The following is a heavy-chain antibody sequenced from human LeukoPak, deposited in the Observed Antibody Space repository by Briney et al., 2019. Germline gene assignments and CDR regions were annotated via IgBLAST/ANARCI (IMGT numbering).Heavy chain of an antibody. CDR1: AGSISSSNYY. CDR3: ARATYYYDSSGYSYGGNFDY. CDR2: IYYSGRT. Sequence: SETLSLTCTVSAGSISSSNYYWGWIRQPPGKGLEWIGSIYYSGRTYYNPSLKSRVTISVNTSKKQFSLKLSSVTAADTAVYYCARATYYYDSSGYSYGGNFDYWGQGTLVTVSS. J-gene: IGHJ4*02. D-gene: IGHD3-22*01. V-gene: IGHV4-39*01.